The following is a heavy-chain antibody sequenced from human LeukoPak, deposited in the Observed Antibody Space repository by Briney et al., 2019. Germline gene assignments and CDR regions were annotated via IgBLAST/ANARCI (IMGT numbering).Heavy chain of an antibody. V-gene: IGHV3-7*03. CDR1: GFTFSSYW. CDR3: AKDRLLNCRGDCYIFDY. J-gene: IGHJ4*02. CDR2: IKQDGSEK. Sequence: GGSLRLSCAASGFTFSSYWMSWVRQAPGKGLEWVANIKQDGSEKYYVDSVKGRFTISRDNSKNTLYLQMNSLRAEDTAVYYCAKDRLLNCRGDCYIFDYWGQGTVVTVSS. D-gene: IGHD2-21*02.